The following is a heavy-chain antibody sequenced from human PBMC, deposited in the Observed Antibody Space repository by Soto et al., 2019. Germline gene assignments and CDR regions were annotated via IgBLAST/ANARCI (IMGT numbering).Heavy chain of an antibody. V-gene: IGHV4-59*01. CDR2: IYYSGST. CDR1: GGSISSYY. D-gene: IGHD2-2*01. CDR3: AREPITSPYYMDV. J-gene: IGHJ6*03. Sequence: SETLSLTCTVSGGSISSYYWSWIRQPPGKGQEWIGYIYYSGSTNYNPSLKSRVTISVDTSKNQFSLKLSSVTAADTAVYYCAREPITSPYYMDVWGKGTTVTVSS.